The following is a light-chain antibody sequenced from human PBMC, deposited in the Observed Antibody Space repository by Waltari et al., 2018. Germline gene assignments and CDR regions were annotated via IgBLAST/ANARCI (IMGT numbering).Light chain of an antibody. V-gene: IGLV3-1*01. J-gene: IGLJ1*01. CDR2: QDS. CDR1: KLGDKN. CDR3: QAWDSSTVV. Sequence: SYELTQPPSVSVLPGQTASITCSGDKLGDKNVCWYQQKPGQSPVLVMFQDSKRPSGIPERVSGSNSGSTATLTISGTQAMDEADYYCQAWDSSTVVFGTGTKVTVL.